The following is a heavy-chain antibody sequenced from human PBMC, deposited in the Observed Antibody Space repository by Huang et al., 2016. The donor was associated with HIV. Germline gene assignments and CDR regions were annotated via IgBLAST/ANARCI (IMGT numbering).Heavy chain of an antibody. Sequence: QVQLVQSGAEVKKPGASTTVACKASGYPFPNYYIHWVRQAPGHGLEWMGIIKPNTGATNYAQKFRGRVTMTRDTSTNTVYMELRSLRSQDTAMYYCVREKGITVMVETNYFDYWGPGSQVTVSS. CDR3: VREKGITVMVETNYFDY. V-gene: IGHV1-46*01. CDR2: IKPNTGAT. CDR1: GYPFPNYY. D-gene: IGHD3-22*01. J-gene: IGHJ4*02.